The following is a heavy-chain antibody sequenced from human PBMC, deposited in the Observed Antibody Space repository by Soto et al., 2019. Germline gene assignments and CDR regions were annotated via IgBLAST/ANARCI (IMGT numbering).Heavy chain of an antibody. CDR1: GFTFSSYG. CDR3: AKDLYYDFWSGYPDY. D-gene: IGHD3-3*01. Sequence: QVQLVESGGGVVQPGRSLRLSCAASGFTFSSYGMHWVRQAPGKGLEWVAVISYDGSNKYYADSVKGRFTISRDNSKNTLSLHMNSLRAEDTAVYYCAKDLYYDFWSGYPDYLGQGTLVTVSS. V-gene: IGHV3-30*18. CDR2: ISYDGSNK. J-gene: IGHJ4*02.